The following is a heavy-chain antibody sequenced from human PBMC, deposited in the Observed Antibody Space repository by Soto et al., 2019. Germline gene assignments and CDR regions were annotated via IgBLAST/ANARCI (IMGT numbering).Heavy chain of an antibody. Sequence: QVQLQESGPGLVKPSQTLSLTCTVSGGSISSGGYYWSWIRQHPGKGLEWIGYIYYSGSTYYNPSLKSRVTLSVDTAKNQCSLKLSSVTAADTAVYYCARGVSGGDYGTPYYFDYWGQGTLVTVSS. CDR1: GGSISSGGYY. V-gene: IGHV4-31*03. J-gene: IGHJ4*02. D-gene: IGHD4-17*01. CDR2: IYYSGST. CDR3: ARGVSGGDYGTPYYFDY.